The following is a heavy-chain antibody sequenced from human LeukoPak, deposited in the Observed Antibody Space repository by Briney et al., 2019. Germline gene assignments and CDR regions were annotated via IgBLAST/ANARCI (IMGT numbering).Heavy chain of an antibody. CDR1: GGSISSGDYY. V-gene: IGHV4-30-4*01. Sequence: SQTLSLTCTVSGGSISSGDYYWSWIRQPPGKGLEWIGYIYDSGSTYYNPSLKSRVTISVDTSKNQFSLKLSSVTAADTAVYYCARGNYYDIDGMDVWGQGTTVTVSS. D-gene: IGHD3-22*01. J-gene: IGHJ6*02. CDR2: IYDSGST. CDR3: ARGNYYDIDGMDV.